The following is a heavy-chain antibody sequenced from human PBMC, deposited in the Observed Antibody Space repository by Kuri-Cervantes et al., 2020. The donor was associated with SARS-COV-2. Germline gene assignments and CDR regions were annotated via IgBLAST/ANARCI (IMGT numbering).Heavy chain of an antibody. J-gene: IGHJ6*02. CDR3: AGQVELSLDEYGMDI. V-gene: IGHV4-39*01. Sequence: SETLSLTCTVSGGSISSSSYYWGWIRQPPGKGLEWIGSIYYSGSTYYNPSLKSRVTISVDTSKNQFSLKLSSVTAADTAVYYCAGQVELSLDEYGMDIWGQGTTVTVSS. CDR1: GGSISSSSYY. D-gene: IGHD1-7*01. CDR2: IYYSGST.